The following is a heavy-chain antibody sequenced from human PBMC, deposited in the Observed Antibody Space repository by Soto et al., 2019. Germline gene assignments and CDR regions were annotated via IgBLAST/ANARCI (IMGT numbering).Heavy chain of an antibody. CDR1: GYTFTSYG. J-gene: IGHJ6*03. CDR2: ISAYNGNT. V-gene: IGHV1-18*01. Sequence: ASVKVSCKASGYTFTSYGISWVRQAPGQGLEWMGWISAYNGNTNYAQKFQGRVTITADKSTSTAYMELSSLRSEDTAVYYCASYRSLVAGTNYYYMDVWGKGTTVTVSS. D-gene: IGHD6-19*01. CDR3: ASYRSLVAGTNYYYMDV.